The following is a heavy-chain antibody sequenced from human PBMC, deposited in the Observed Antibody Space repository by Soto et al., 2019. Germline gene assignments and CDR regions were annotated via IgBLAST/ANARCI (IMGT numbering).Heavy chain of an antibody. CDR2: ISAFNGYT. V-gene: IGHV1-18*01. J-gene: IGHJ3*01. Sequence: ASVEVSCKASGYIFNKYCFNWVLQAPGQGLEWMGRISAFNGYTNFAQKFQGRVTLTTDTSTNTAYMELSSLRSDDTAIYYCARGRGVVIPAGTPDAFDVWGQGTMVTVSS. CDR1: GYIFNKYC. D-gene: IGHD2-21*01. CDR3: ARGRGVVIPAGTPDAFDV.